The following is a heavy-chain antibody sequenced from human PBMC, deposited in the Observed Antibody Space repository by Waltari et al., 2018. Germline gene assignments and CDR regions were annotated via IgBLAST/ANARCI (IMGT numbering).Heavy chain of an antibody. CDR2: IYYSGST. CDR1: GGSISSSSYY. D-gene: IGHD7-27*01. CDR3: ASPGEGGAFDI. Sequence: VSGGSISSSSYYWGWIRQPPGKGLEWIGSIYYSGSTYYNPSLKSRVTISVDTSKNQFSLKLSSVTAADTAVYYCASPGEGGAFDIWGQGTMVTVSS. V-gene: IGHV4-39*01. J-gene: IGHJ3*02.